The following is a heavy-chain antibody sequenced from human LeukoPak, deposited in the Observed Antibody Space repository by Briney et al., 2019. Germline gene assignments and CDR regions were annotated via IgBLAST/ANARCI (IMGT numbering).Heavy chain of an antibody. V-gene: IGHV4-39*07. CDR2: IYYSGST. J-gene: IGHJ3*02. CDR1: GGSISSYY. Sequence: SETLSLTCTVSGGSISSYYWSWIRQPPGKGLEWIGSIYYSGSTYYNPSLKSRVTISVDTSKNQFSLKLSSVTAADTAVYYCASLSSTSCYGPCDAFDIWGQGTMVTVSS. CDR3: ASLSSTSCYGPCDAFDI. D-gene: IGHD2-2*01.